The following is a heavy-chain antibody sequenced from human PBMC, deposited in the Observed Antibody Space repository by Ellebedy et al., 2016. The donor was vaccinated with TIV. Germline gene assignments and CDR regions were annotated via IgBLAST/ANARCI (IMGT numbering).Heavy chain of an antibody. J-gene: IGHJ3*01. CDR1: GGAFHSVP. CDR2: IIPLYGTS. CDR3: AKDRGDGSADIIDAFDP. V-gene: IGHV1-69*06. D-gene: IGHD6-19*01. Sequence: ASVKVSXKVSGGAFHSVPISWVRQAPGQGLEWMGGIIPLYGTSVYAQKFQDRVTMSADKSTNTAYMELRSLRSEDTAVYYCAKDRGDGSADIIDAFDPWGQGTMVTVSS.